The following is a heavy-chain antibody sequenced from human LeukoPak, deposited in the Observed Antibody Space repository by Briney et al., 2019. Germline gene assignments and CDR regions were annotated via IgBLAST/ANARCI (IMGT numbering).Heavy chain of an antibody. CDR2: ISWNSGSI. Sequence: GGSLRLSCAASGFTFDDYAMHWVRQAPGKGLEWVSGISWNSGSIGYADSVKGRFTISRGNAKNSLYLQMNSLRAEDTALYYCAKGLSGLFEDDAFDIWGQGTMVTVSS. CDR3: AKGLSGLFEDDAFDI. V-gene: IGHV3-9*01. D-gene: IGHD3-10*01. CDR1: GFTFDDYA. J-gene: IGHJ3*02.